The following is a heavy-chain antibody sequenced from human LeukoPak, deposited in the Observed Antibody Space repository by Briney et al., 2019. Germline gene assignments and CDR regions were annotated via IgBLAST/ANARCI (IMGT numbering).Heavy chain of an antibody. Sequence: GGSLRLSCAASGFTFSSYSMNWVRQAPGKGLEWVSSISSSSSYIYYADSVKGRFTISRDNAKNSLYLQMNSLRAEDTAVYYCAREAGNTAMVTKYYFDYWGQGTLVTVSS. CDR3: AREAGNTAMVTKYYFDY. J-gene: IGHJ4*02. CDR2: ISSSSSYI. D-gene: IGHD5-18*01. CDR1: GFTFSSYS. V-gene: IGHV3-21*01.